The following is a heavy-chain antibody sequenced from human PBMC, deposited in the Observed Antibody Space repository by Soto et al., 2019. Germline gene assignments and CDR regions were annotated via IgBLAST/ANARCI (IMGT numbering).Heavy chain of an antibody. CDR3: ARDPPGSGKYLYYGMDV. J-gene: IGHJ6*02. CDR1: GFTFSDYW. D-gene: IGHD3-10*01. V-gene: IGHV3-74*01. CDR2: INKGGSST. Sequence: EVQLLESGGGLVQPGGSLRLSCATSGFTFSDYWMHWVRQVPGKGLQWVSLINKGGSSTTYAGSVRGRFTISRDNARNPLYLQMSSLRADDTAVYYCARDPPGSGKYLYYGMDVWGQGTTVTVSS.